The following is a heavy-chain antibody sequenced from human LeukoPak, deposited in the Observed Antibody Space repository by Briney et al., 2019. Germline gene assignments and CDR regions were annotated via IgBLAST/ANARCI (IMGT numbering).Heavy chain of an antibody. CDR2: ISYDGSNK. CDR3: ARDPTPRDDILTGYFVNFDY. J-gene: IGHJ4*02. CDR1: GFTFSSYA. V-gene: IGHV3-30*04. D-gene: IGHD3-9*01. Sequence: GRSLRLSCAASGFTFSSYAMHWVRQAPGKGLEWVVVISYDGSNKYYADSVKGRFTISRDNSKNTLYLQMNSLRAEDTAVYYCARDPTPRDDILTGYFVNFDYWGQGTLVTVSS.